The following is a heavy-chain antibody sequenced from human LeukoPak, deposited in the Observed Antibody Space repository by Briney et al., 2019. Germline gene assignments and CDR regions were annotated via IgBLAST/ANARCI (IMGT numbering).Heavy chain of an antibody. CDR3: ARDRKYYYHMDV. CDR2: IYHSGST. J-gene: IGHJ6*03. D-gene: IGHD1-14*01. Sequence: SETLSLTCTVSGYSINSGYYWGWIRQPPGKGLEWIGSIYHSGSTYYNPSLKSRVTISVDTSKNQFSLRLSSLTAADTALYYCARDRKYYYHMDVWGKGTTVTVSS. CDR1: GYSINSGYY. V-gene: IGHV4-38-2*02.